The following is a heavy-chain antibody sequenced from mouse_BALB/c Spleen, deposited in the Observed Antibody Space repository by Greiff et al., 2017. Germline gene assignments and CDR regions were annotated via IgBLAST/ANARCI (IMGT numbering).Heavy chain of an antibody. V-gene: IGHV1-18*01. CDR1: GYTFTEYT. J-gene: IGHJ2*01. D-gene: IGHD4-1*01. CDR3: ASPNWDVDYFDY. CDR2: INPNNGGT. Sequence: VQLKESGPELVKPGASVKISCKTSGYTFTEYTMHWVKQSHGKSLEWIGGINPNNGGTSYNQKFKGKATLTVDKSSSTAYMELRSLTSEDSAVYYCASPNWDVDYFDYWGQGTTLTVSS.